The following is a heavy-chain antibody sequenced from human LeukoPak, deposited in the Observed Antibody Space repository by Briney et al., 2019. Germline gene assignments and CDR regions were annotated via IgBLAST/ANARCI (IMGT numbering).Heavy chain of an antibody. CDR2: IYYSGST. Sequence: PSETLSLTCTVSGGSISSYYWSWIRQPPGKGLEWIGYIYYSGSTNYNPSLKSRVTISVDTSKNQFSLKLSSVTAADTAVYYCARGRGSSYRTYYYYYYMDVWGKGTTVTVSS. J-gene: IGHJ6*03. V-gene: IGHV4-59*12. CDR3: ARGRGSSYRTYYYYYYMDV. CDR1: GGSISSYY. D-gene: IGHD6-6*01.